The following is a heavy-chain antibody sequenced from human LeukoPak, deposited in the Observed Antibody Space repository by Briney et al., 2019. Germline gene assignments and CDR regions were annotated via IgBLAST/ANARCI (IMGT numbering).Heavy chain of an antibody. Sequence: PGGSLRLSCAASGFSVSSYYMTWVRQAPGKGLEWVSVIFTRGNTYSADSVKGRLTISRDNSKNTLSLQMNSLRAEDTAVYYCAKDLYGYVSNLFDPWGQGTLVTVSS. J-gene: IGHJ5*02. D-gene: IGHD5-12*01. CDR3: AKDLYGYVSNLFDP. CDR1: GFSVSSYY. V-gene: IGHV3-53*01. CDR2: IFTRGNT.